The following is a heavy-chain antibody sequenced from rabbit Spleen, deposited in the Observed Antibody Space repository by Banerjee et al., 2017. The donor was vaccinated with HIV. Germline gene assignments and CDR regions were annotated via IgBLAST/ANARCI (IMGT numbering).Heavy chain of an antibody. V-gene: IGHV1S45*01. CDR1: GFSFLYRSW. Sequence: QEQLEESGGDLVKPEGSLPLTCTASGFSFLYRSWICWVRQAPGKGLEWIACIYVGSGGGTKYPSWAKGRFTISKTSSTTVTLQMTRLTAADTATYFCARDTSSSFSSYGMDLWGQGTLVTVS. CDR3: ARDTSSSFSSYGMDL. J-gene: IGHJ6*01. D-gene: IGHD1-1*01. CDR2: IYVGSGGGT.